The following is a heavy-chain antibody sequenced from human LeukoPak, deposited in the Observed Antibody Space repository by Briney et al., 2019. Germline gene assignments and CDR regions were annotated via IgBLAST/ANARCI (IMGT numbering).Heavy chain of an antibody. CDR2: INPTDSYT. D-gene: IGHD3-16*01. V-gene: IGHV5-10-1*01. CDR1: GYSLTSYC. Sequence: GGSPKTPSKCSGYSLTSYCIIWLRQMPRKGLEWMGRINPTDSYTNYTPSFQGRVTISADKSNNTSYLQWSSLKASDTAMYYCARLWSPNWFDPWGQGTLVTVSS. CDR3: ARLWSPNWFDP. J-gene: IGHJ5*02.